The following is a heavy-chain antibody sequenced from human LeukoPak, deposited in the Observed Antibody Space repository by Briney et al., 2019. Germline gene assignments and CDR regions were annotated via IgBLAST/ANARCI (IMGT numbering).Heavy chain of an antibody. J-gene: IGHJ4*02. V-gene: IGHV3-48*02. CDR1: GFTFSSYA. CDR2: ISSSSNTI. Sequence: GGSLRLSCAASGFTFSSYAMSWVRRAPGKGLEWVSYISSSSNTIYYADSVRGRFTISRDNAKNSLYLQMNSLRDEDTAVYYCARGPKGFGGVIVMVYWGQGTLVTVSS. CDR3: ARGPKGFGGVIVMVY. D-gene: IGHD3-16*02.